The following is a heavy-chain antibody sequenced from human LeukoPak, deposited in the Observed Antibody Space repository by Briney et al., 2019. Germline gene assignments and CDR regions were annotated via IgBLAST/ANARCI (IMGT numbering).Heavy chain of an antibody. Sequence: GESLKISCKGSGYSFTTYWIGWVRQMPGKGLEWMGVIYPGDSDTRYSPSFQGQVTISADKSISTAYLQWSSLKASDTAMYYCARLKGSGSYRGAFDIWGQGTMVTVSS. CDR3: ARLKGSGSYRGAFDI. J-gene: IGHJ3*02. D-gene: IGHD1-26*01. V-gene: IGHV5-51*01. CDR2: IYPGDSDT. CDR1: GYSFTTYW.